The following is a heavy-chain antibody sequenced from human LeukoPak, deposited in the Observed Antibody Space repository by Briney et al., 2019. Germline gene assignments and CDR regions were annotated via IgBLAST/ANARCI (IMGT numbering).Heavy chain of an antibody. Sequence: SQTLSLTCTVSGGSITNYYWSWIRQPPGKGLEWIGYIYYSGSTNYNPPLKSRVTISVDTSKNQFSLKVSSVTAADTAVYYCARHWETSSWYVDYWGQGTLVTVSS. V-gene: IGHV4-59*08. J-gene: IGHJ4*02. CDR1: GGSITNYY. CDR2: IYYSGST. CDR3: ARHWETSSWYVDY. D-gene: IGHD6-13*01.